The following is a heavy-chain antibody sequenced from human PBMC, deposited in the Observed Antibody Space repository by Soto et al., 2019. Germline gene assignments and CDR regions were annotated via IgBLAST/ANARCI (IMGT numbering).Heavy chain of an antibody. CDR2: INHSGST. J-gene: IGHJ4*02. Sequence: SETLSLTCAVYGGSFSGYYWSWIRQPPGKGLEWIGEINHSGSTNYNPSLKSRITISVDTSKNQYSLKLNSVTAADTAVYYCARDIAARHGAFDYWGQGTLVTVSS. V-gene: IGHV4-34*01. CDR1: GGSFSGYY. CDR3: ARDIAARHGAFDY. D-gene: IGHD6-6*01.